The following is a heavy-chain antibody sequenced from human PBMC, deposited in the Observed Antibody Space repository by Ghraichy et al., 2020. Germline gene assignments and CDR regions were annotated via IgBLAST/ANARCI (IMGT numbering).Heavy chain of an antibody. CDR1: GGSFRGYY. V-gene: IGHV4-34*01. CDR2: INHSGST. D-gene: IGHD6-13*01. J-gene: IGHJ5*02. Sequence: SETLSLTCAVYGGSFRGYYWSWIRQPPGKGLEWIGEINHSGSTNYNPSLKSRVTISVDTSKNQFSLKLSSVTAADTAVYYCARAQRGSSSSSRGFGPWGQRTLVTVSS. CDR3: ARAQRGSSSSSRGFGP.